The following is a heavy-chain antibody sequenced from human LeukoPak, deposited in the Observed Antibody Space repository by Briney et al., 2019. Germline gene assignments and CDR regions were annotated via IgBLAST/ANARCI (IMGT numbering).Heavy chain of an antibody. D-gene: IGHD2-15*01. CDR2: LNPDSGAS. Sequence: ASVKVSCKASGYTFSSYYIHWVRQAPGQGLEWMGWLNPDSGASKSAQKFQGRVTMTRDTSISTAYMELSSLRADDTALYYCAGEYCSGAACYKSFDYWGQGTLVTVSS. J-gene: IGHJ4*02. CDR1: GYTFSSYY. V-gene: IGHV1-2*02. CDR3: AGEYCSGAACYKSFDY.